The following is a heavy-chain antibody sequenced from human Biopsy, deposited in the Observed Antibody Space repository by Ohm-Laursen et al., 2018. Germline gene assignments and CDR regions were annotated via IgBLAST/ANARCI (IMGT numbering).Heavy chain of an antibody. J-gene: IGHJ5*01. CDR1: GVTLSGYA. CDR2: ISASSSYI. V-gene: IGHV3-21*06. Sequence: SLRLSCAASGVTLSGYAMNWVRQAPGKGLEWVSSISASSSYIHYADSVKGRFTVSRDNANNSLYLQMNSLRAADTAIYYCATELLPPGVGGPWLDSWGQGTPVTVSS. D-gene: IGHD3-16*01. CDR3: ATELLPPGVGGPWLDS.